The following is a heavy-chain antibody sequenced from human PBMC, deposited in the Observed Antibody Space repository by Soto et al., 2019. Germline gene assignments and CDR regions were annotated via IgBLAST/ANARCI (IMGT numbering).Heavy chain of an antibody. Sequence: SETLSLTCAVSGYSINIDYYWAWIRQPPGKGLEWIGSIYHSGSAYYNPSLQSRVTISVDASKNQFSLKVSSVTAADTAVYYCARLTTVRYFDYWGQGTLVTVSS. D-gene: IGHD4-17*01. J-gene: IGHJ4*02. CDR3: ARLTTVRYFDY. CDR2: IYHSGSA. CDR1: GYSINIDYY. V-gene: IGHV4-38-2*01.